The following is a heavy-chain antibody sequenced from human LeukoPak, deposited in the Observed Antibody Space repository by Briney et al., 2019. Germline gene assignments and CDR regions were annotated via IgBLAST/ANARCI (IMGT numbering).Heavy chain of an antibody. CDR3: ARPLAGGWRPHDAFDI. Sequence: SETLSLTCAVYGGSSSGYYWSWLRQPPGKGLEWIGEINHSGSTNYNPSLKSRVTISVDTSKNQFSLKLSSVTAADTAVYYCARPLAGGWRPHDAFDIWGQGTMVTVSS. D-gene: IGHD6-13*01. CDR1: GGSSSGYY. V-gene: IGHV4-34*01. CDR2: INHSGST. J-gene: IGHJ3*02.